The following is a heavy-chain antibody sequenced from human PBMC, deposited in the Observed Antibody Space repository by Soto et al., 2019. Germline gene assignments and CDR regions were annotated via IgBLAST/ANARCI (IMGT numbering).Heavy chain of an antibody. Sequence: GGSLRLSCAASGFTFSSYSMNWVRQAPEKGLEWVSYISSSSSTIYYADSVKGRFTISRDNAKNSLYPQMNSLKAEDTAVYYCASTDIVVVPAAPVFWFDPWGQGTLVNVSS. CDR3: ASTDIVVVPAAPVFWFDP. CDR1: GFTFSSYS. D-gene: IGHD2-2*01. CDR2: ISSSSSTI. J-gene: IGHJ5*02. V-gene: IGHV3-48*01.